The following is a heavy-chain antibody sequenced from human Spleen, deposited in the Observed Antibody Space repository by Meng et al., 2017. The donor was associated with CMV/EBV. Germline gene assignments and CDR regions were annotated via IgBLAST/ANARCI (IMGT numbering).Heavy chain of an antibody. CDR3: ARDIHDFWVRDGMDV. J-gene: IGHJ6*02. V-gene: IGHV1-18*01. D-gene: IGHD3-3*01. CDR1: GYTFTSYG. CDR2: ISAYNGNT. Sequence: GSVKVSCKASGYTFTSYGISWVRQAPGQGLEWMGWISAYNGNTNYAEKLQGRVTMTTDTSTSTAYMELRSLRSDDTAVYYCARDIHDFWVRDGMDVWGQGTTVTVSS.